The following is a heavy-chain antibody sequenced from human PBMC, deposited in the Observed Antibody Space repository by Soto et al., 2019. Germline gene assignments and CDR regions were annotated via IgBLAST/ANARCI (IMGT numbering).Heavy chain of an antibody. D-gene: IGHD3-22*01. CDR2: IKQDGSEK. CDR1: GFTFSSYW. V-gene: IGHV3-7*01. CDR3: ARDRLSGYSYYMDV. J-gene: IGHJ6*03. Sequence: GGSLRLSCAASGFTFSSYWMSWVRQAPGKGLEWVANIKQDGSEKYYVDSVKGRFTISRDNAKNSLYLQMNSLRAEDTAVYYCARDRLSGYSYYMDVWGKGTTVTVSS.